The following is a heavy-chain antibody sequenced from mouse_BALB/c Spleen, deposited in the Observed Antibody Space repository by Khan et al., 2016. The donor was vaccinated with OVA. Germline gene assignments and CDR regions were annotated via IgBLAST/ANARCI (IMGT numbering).Heavy chain of an antibody. Sequence: QVQLKESGPGLVAPSQSMSITCTVSGFSLTGYGVNWVRQPPGKGLEWLGMIWGDGSTDYNSALKSRLSLSKDNSKSQVFLNMNSLKTDDTARYYCARAYYGNYREAMDYWGQGTSVTVSS. CDR3: ARAYYGNYREAMDY. J-gene: IGHJ4*01. CDR2: IWGDGST. CDR1: GFSLTGYG. V-gene: IGHV2-6-7*01. D-gene: IGHD2-10*01.